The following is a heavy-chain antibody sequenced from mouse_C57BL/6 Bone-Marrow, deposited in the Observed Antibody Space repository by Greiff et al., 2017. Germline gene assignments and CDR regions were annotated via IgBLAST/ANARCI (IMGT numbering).Heavy chain of an antibody. D-gene: IGHD1-1*01. V-gene: IGHV3-6*01. J-gene: IGHJ3*01. CDR1: GYSITSGYY. CDR2: ISYDGSN. Sequence: EVKLQESGPGLVKPSQSLSLTCSVTGYSITSGYYWNWIRQFPGNKLEWMGYISYDGSNNYNPSLKNRISITRDTSKIQFFLKLNSVTTEDTATYYCARAYYWFAYWRPGTLVTVSA. CDR3: ARAYYWFAY.